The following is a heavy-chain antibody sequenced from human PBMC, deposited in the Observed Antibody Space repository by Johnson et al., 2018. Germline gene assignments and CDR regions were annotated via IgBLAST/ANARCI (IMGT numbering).Heavy chain of an antibody. Sequence: QVQLVESGPGLVKXSETXSLXCSVSGGSISPYYWSWIRQPPGTGLEWIGYIHYSWSTHYIPSLPRRLTISVDTSKNQFSLKLRSVTAADTAVYYRARLHDILTGVYAFDIWGQGTMVTVSS. CDR1: GGSISPYY. J-gene: IGHJ3*02. V-gene: IGHV4-59*01. CDR2: IHYSWST. D-gene: IGHD3-9*01. CDR3: ARLHDILTGVYAFDI.